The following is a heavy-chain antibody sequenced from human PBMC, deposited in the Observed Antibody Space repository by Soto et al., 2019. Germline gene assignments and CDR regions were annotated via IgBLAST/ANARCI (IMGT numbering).Heavy chain of an antibody. CDR2: INSDGSST. CDR3: ARGDWGLGTAEGDFDY. V-gene: IGHV3-74*01. J-gene: IGHJ4*02. CDR1: GFTFSSYW. Sequence: EVQLVESGGGLVQPGGSLRLSCAASGFTFSSYWMHWVRQAPGKGLVWVSRINSDGSSTSYADSVKGRFTISRDNAKNTRYLQMNSLRAEDRVVYYGARGDWGLGTAEGDFDYWGQGTLVTVS. D-gene: IGHD2-21*01.